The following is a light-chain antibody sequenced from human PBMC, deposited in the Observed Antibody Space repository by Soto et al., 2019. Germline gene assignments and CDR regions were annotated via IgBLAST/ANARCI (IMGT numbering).Light chain of an antibody. CDR3: HQRYNWPRVT. CDR1: QIVSNS. CDR2: DVS. V-gene: IGKV3-11*01. Sequence: EIVLTQSPATLSLSPGERVTLSCRASQIVSNSLAWCQQKPGQPPRLLIYDVSNRATGIPARFSGSGSGTDFTLTITSLEPEDFAVYFCHQRYNWPRVTFGQGTRLEIK. J-gene: IGKJ5*01.